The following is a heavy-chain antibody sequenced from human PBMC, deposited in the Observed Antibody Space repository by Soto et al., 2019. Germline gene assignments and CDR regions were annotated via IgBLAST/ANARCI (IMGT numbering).Heavy chain of an antibody. Sequence: SETLSLTCAVYGGSFSGYYWSWIRQPPGKGLEWIGEINHSGSTNYNPSLKSRVTISVDTSKNQFSLKLSSVTAADTAVYYCARAAWDYVWGSHRLLSYWFDPSGQGTLVTVSS. J-gene: IGHJ5*02. CDR2: INHSGST. CDR3: ARAAWDYVWGSHRLLSYWFDP. D-gene: IGHD3-16*02. CDR1: GGSFSGYY. V-gene: IGHV4-34*01.